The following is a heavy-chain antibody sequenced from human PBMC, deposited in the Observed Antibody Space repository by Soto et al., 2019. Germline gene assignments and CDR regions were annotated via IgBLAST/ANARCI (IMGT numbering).Heavy chain of an antibody. CDR1: GFPFSSYA. V-gene: IGHV3-30*04. J-gene: IGHJ4*02. CDR3: APIVVVTDTGY. Sequence: GGSLGLSCSASGFPFSSYAMHWVRQSPVKGLEWVAVISYDGSNKYYADSVKGRFTISRDNSKNTLYLQMNSLRAEDTAVYFCAPIVVVTDTGYWGKGTRVTVSS. CDR2: ISYDGSNK. D-gene: IGHD3-22*01.